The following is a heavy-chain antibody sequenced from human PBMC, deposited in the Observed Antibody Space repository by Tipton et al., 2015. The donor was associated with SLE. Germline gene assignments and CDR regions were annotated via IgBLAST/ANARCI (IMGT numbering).Heavy chain of an antibody. Sequence: TLSLTCAVYGGSFSGYYWSWIRQPPGKGLEWIGSIYHSGSTYYNPSLKSRVTISVDTSKNQFSLKLSSVTAADTAVYYCARVDCGGDCYSSYYFDYWGQGTLVTVSS. V-gene: IGHV4-34*01. CDR3: ARVDCGGDCYSSYYFDY. CDR2: IYHSGST. CDR1: GGSFSGYY. J-gene: IGHJ4*02. D-gene: IGHD2-21*02.